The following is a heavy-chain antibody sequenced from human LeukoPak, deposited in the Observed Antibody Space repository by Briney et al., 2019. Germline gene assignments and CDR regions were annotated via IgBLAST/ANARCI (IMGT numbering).Heavy chain of an antibody. Sequence: SETLSLTCTVSGGSVSSGDYYWSWIRQHPGKGLEWIGYIYYSGSTNYNPSLKSRVTISVDTSKNQFSLKLSSVTAADTAVYYCARVSWGSYPGFDYWGQGTLVTVSS. V-gene: IGHV4-61*08. CDR2: IYYSGST. J-gene: IGHJ4*02. CDR3: ARVSWGSYPGFDY. CDR1: GGSVSSGDYY. D-gene: IGHD7-27*01.